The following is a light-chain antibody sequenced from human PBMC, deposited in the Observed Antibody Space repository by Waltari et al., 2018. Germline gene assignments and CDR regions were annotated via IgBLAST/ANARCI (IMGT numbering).Light chain of an antibody. CDR1: QDIGPY. CDR3: QQYATYHT. V-gene: IGKV1-5*03. J-gene: IGKJ2*01. CDR2: KSS. Sequence: DIQMTQSPSTLSASVGDRVTITCRASQDIGPYLAWYQQKPGKAPNLFIYKSSILESGVPSSFSGSGSGTEFTLTITSLQPDDFATYYCQQYATYHTFGQGTKLEI.